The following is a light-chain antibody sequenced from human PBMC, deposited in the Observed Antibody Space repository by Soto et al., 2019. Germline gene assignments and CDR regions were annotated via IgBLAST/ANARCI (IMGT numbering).Light chain of an antibody. J-gene: IGKJ4*01. CDR1: QSVKSKS. CDR3: QQYSSTPLT. V-gene: IGKV3-20*01. CDR2: DAS. Sequence: EVVLTQSPGTLSLSPGERATLSCRASQSVKSKSLAWYQQKPGQGTRLLISDASSRATGIPDRFSGSGSGTDFTLSISRLEPEDFAVYYCQQYSSTPLTFGGGTKVEIK.